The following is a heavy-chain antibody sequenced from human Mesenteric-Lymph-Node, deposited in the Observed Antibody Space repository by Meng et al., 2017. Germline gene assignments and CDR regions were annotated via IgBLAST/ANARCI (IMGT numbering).Heavy chain of an antibody. J-gene: IGHJ4*01. Sequence: GESLKISCAASGFTFSDYYMSWIRQAPGKGLEWVSYISSSGSTIYYADSVKGRFTISRDNAKNSLYLQMNSLRAEDTAVYYCARIEHGGRFDDWGHGTRVTVSS. CDR2: ISSSGSTI. D-gene: IGHD3-10*01. CDR1: GFTFSDYY. V-gene: IGHV3-11*01. CDR3: ARIEHGGRFDD.